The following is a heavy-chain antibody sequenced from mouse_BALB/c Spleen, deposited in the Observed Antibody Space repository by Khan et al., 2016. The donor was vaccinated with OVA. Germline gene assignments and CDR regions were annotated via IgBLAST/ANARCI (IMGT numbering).Heavy chain of an antibody. V-gene: IGHV1-4*01. D-gene: IGHD2-14*01. Sequence: VQLQESGAELARPGASVKMSCKASGYTFTSYTIHWIKQRPGQGLEWIGYINPSSGYTNSNQKFKDKATLTADKSSTTAYMQLSSLTSDDSAVYYCARDGAYYRNDGWFAYWGQGTLVTVSA. CDR1: GYTFTSYT. CDR3: ARDGAYYRNDGWFAY. J-gene: IGHJ3*01. CDR2: INPSSGYT.